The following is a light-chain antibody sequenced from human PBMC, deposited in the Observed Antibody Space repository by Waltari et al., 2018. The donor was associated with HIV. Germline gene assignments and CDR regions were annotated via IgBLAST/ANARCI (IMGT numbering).Light chain of an antibody. V-gene: IGLV1-36*01. J-gene: IGLJ2*01. Sequence: QSVLTQPPSVSEAPRQRVTISCSGSSSNIGNNAVNWYQQLPGKTPKLLFDDDDLLPSGVSVRFSGSKSGTSASLAISGLQSEDEADYYCATWDDSLNGLVFGGGTKLTVL. CDR3: ATWDDSLNGLV. CDR2: DDD. CDR1: SSNIGNNA.